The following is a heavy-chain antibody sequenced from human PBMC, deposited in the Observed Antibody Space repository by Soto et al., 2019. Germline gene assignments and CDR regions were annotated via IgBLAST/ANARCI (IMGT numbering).Heavy chain of an antibody. V-gene: IGHV1-58*01. J-gene: IGHJ6*02. D-gene: IGHD2-2*01. CDR3: AADMGRYCSSTSCALYYYYGMDV. Sequence: SVKVSCKASGITFRRTAVQWMRQARGQRLEWIGRIVVGSGNTNYAQKFQERVTITRDMSTSTAYMELSSLRSEDTAVYYCAADMGRYCSSTSCALYYYYGMDVWGQGTTVTV. CDR2: IVVGSGNT. CDR1: GITFRRTA.